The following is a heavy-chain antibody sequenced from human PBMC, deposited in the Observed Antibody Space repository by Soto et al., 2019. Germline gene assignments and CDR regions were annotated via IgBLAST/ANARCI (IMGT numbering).Heavy chain of an antibody. CDR2: IRQDGSQT. CDR1: GFTFSGHW. Sequence: EVHLVESGGGLVQPGGSLRLSCEASGFTFSGHWMTWVRQSPGKGLQWVANIRQDGSQTYYVDSVKGRFTVSRDNARNSMYLQMNNLRAEDSAVYYCASRHSDVKYYGVFDYWGPGTLVTVSS. V-gene: IGHV3-7*03. CDR3: ASRHSDVKYYGVFDY. D-gene: IGHD3-16*01. J-gene: IGHJ4*02.